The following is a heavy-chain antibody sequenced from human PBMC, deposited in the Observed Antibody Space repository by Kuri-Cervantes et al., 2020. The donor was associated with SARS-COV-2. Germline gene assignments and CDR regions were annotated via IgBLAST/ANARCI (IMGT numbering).Heavy chain of an antibody. CDR1: GYSFTSYW. CDR3: ARHGGDGYNYAFDI. V-gene: IGHV5-10-1*01. J-gene: IGHJ3*02. Sequence: KVSCKGSGYSFTSYWINWVRQMPGKGLEWMGRIDPSDSYTNYSPSFQGHVTVSTDKSITTAYLQWSSLKASDTAMYYCARHGGDGYNYAFDIWGQGTMVTVSS. D-gene: IGHD5-24*01. CDR2: IDPSDSYT.